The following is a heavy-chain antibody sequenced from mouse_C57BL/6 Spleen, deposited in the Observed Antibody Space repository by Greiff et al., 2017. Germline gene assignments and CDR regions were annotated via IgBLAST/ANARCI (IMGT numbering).Heavy chain of an antibody. D-gene: IGHD1-1*01. CDR3: ARYYYGSSYRYFDV. CDR2: IYPGDGDT. J-gene: IGHJ1*03. Sequence: VMLVESGAELVKPGASVKISCKASGYAFSSYWMNWVKQRPGKGLEWIGQIYPGDGDTNYNGKFKGKATLTADKSSSTAYMQLSSLTSEDSAVYFCARYYYGSSYRYFDVWGTGTTVTVSS. V-gene: IGHV1-80*01. CDR1: GYAFSSYW.